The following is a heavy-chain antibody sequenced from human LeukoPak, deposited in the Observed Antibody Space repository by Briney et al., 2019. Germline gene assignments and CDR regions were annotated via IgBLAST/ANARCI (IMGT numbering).Heavy chain of an antibody. V-gene: IGHV3-23*01. Sequence: GGSLRLSFTALGYTFSRYAMAGVRQAPGKGLEWVSDISGSGGSTNYADSVKGRFTISRDNHKNTLYLQMNSLRAEDTAVYYCAKLPSCCSLFYYMVYWGQGTLVTVSS. CDR1: GYTFSRYA. J-gene: IGHJ4*02. D-gene: IGHD3-22*01. CDR3: AKLPSCCSLFYYMVY. CDR2: ISGSGGST.